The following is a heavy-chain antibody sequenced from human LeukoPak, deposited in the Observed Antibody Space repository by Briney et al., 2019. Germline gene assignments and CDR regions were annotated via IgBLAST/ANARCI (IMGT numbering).Heavy chain of an antibody. J-gene: IGHJ6*02. Sequence: GGSLRLSCAASGFTVSSNYMSWVRQAPGKGLEWVSVIYSGGSTYYADSVKGRFTISRDNSKNTLYLQMNSLRAEDTAVYYCARDRSYGSGVDVWGQGTTVTVSS. CDR1: GFTVSSNY. D-gene: IGHD5-18*01. V-gene: IGHV3-53*01. CDR3: ARDRSYGSGVDV. CDR2: IYSGGST.